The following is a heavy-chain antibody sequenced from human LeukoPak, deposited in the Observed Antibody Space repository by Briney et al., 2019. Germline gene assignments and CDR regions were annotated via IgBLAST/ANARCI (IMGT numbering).Heavy chain of an antibody. CDR3: ARGGSLYDASYYYYLDV. Sequence: GGSVRLSYAASGFTFKNYDMHWVRQASGKGLEWVAAIDTACYRSYAVSGKGRFTISRDNAKNSLSLQMNNLTVRDAAVYCCARGGSLYDASYYYYLDVWGTGTRVTVSS. V-gene: IGHV3-13*01. J-gene: IGHJ6*03. CDR1: GFTFKNYD. CDR2: IDTACYR. D-gene: IGHD2/OR15-2a*01.